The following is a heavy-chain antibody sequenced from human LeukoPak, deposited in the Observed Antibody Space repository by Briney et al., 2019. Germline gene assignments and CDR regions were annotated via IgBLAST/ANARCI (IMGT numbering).Heavy chain of an antibody. CDR1: GGSISSYY. CDR2: INHSGST. J-gene: IGHJ2*01. D-gene: IGHD1-7*01. V-gene: IGHV4-34*01. Sequence: PSETLSLTCTVSGGSISSYYWSWIRQPAGKGLEWIGEINHSGSTNYNPSLKSRVTISVDTSKNQFSLKLSSVTAADTAVYYCARGLELRRVRVNWYFDLWGRGTLVTVSS. CDR3: ARGLELRRVRVNWYFDL.